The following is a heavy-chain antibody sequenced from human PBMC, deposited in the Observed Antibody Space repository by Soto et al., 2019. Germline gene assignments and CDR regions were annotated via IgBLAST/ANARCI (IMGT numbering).Heavy chain of an antibody. CDR1: GGSISRGDYY. CDR3: ARERVVVVATNGRNWFDP. J-gene: IGHJ5*02. D-gene: IGHD2-15*01. CDR2: IYYSGST. Sequence: SETLSLTCAVSGGSISRGDYYWRWIRHPPGKGLEWIGYIYYSGSTYYNPSLKSRVTISVDTSKNQFSLKLSSVTAADTAVYYCARERVVVVATNGRNWFDPWGQGTLVTVSS. V-gene: IGHV4-30-4*01.